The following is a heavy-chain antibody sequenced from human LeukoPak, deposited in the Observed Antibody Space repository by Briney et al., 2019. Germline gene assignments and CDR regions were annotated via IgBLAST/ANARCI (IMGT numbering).Heavy chain of an antibody. Sequence: GGSLRLSCAASGFTFSGYAMNWVRQAPGKGLEWVSLIFASGSTTKYADSVKGRFTISRDNSKNTLYLQMNSLRAEDTAVYYCSTLYYYGSSGYYPFDYWGQGTLVTVSS. D-gene: IGHD3-22*01. CDR3: STLYYYGSSGYYPFDY. CDR2: IFASGSTT. V-gene: IGHV3-NL1*01. CDR1: GFTFSGYA. J-gene: IGHJ4*02.